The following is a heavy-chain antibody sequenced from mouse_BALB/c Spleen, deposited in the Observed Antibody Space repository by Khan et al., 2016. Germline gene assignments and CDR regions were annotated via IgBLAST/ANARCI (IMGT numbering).Heavy chain of an antibody. CDR1: GYTFTDYW. V-gene: IGHV1-7*01. D-gene: IGHD1-1*01. CDR3: ARWSYYYGSSYGWFAY. J-gene: IGHJ3*01. Sequence: QVQLKQSGAELAKPGASVKMSCKASGYTFTDYWMHWVKQRPGQGLEWIGYINPNTGYTEYNQKFKDKATLTADKSSSTANMQLSSLTSEDSAVYYCARWSYYYGSSYGWFAYWGQGTLVTVSA. CDR2: INPNTGYT.